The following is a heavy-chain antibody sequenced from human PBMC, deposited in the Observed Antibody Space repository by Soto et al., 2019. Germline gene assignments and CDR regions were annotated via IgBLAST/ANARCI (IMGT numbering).Heavy chain of an antibody. Sequence: ASVKVSCKASGYTFTSYAMHWVRQAPGQRLEWMGWINAGNGNTKYSQKFQGRVTITRDTSASTAYMELSSLRSEDTAVYYCARDLTGYDFYPVAYYFDYWGQGTLVTVSS. CDR3: ARDLTGYDFYPVAYYFDY. V-gene: IGHV1-3*01. D-gene: IGHD3-3*01. J-gene: IGHJ4*02. CDR1: GYTFTSYA. CDR2: INAGNGNT.